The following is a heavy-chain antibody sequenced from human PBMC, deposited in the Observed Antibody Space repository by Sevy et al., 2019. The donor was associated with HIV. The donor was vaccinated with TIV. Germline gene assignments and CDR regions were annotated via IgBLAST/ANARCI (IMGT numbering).Heavy chain of an antibody. CDR3: AREGGDLTGYYMGGNFDY. CDR1: GFTFSDYY. J-gene: IGHJ4*02. Sequence: GGSLRLSCAASGFTFSDYYMSWIRQAPGKGLEWVSYISSSGSTIYYADSVKGRFTISRDNAKNSLYLQMNSLRAEDTAVYYCAREGGDLTGYYMGGNFDYWGQGTLVTVSS. D-gene: IGHD3-9*01. V-gene: IGHV3-11*01. CDR2: ISSSGSTI.